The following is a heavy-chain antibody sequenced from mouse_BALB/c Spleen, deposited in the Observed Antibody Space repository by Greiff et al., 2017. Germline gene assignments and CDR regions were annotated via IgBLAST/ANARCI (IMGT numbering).Heavy chain of an antibody. CDR1: GFTFSSYS. Sequence: LQQSGGGLVRPGASVKLSCAASGFTFSSYSMPWVRQTPEQGLEWVGTIGPGGSDTYYPESLKGRVTMTADNATNTAYLQLSSLKSEDTAVYYCTREVGGNRAMDYWGQGTSVTVSS. D-gene: IGHD2-1*01. CDR3: TREVGGNRAMDY. V-gene: IGHV5-6-4*01. CDR2: IGPGGSDT. J-gene: IGHJ4*01.